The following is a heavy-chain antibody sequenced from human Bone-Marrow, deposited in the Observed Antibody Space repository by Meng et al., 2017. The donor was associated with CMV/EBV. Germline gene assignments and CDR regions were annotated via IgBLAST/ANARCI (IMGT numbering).Heavy chain of an antibody. D-gene: IGHD3-16*02. V-gene: IGHV3-30*04. Sequence: GESLKISCAVSGFTFSSYAMHWVRQAPGKGLEWVAVISYDGSNKYYADSVKGRFTTSRDNSKNTLYLQMNSLRAEDTAVYYCARGLLGDYVWGSYRHYYYYGMDVWGQGTTVTVSS. J-gene: IGHJ6*02. CDR3: ARGLLGDYVWGSYRHYYYYGMDV. CDR2: ISYDGSNK. CDR1: GFTFSSYA.